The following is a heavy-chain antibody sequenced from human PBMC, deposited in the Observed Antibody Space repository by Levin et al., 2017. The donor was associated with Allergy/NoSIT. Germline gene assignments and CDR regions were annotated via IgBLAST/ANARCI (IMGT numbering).Heavy chain of an antibody. Sequence: GGSLRLSCAASGFTFSSYAMSWVRQAPGKGLEWVSAISGSGGSTYYADSVKGRFTISRDNSKNTLYLQMNSLRAEDTAVYYCAKYIYPYSSGWYDAFDIWGQGTMVTVSS. CDR3: AKYIYPYSSGWYDAFDI. D-gene: IGHD6-19*01. V-gene: IGHV3-23*01. CDR1: GFTFSSYA. CDR2: ISGSGGST. J-gene: IGHJ3*02.